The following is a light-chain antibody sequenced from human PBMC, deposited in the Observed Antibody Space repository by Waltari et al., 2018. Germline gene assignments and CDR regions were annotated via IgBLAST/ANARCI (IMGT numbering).Light chain of an antibody. CDR3: QQYYTTPWT. V-gene: IGKV4-1*01. Sequence: DIVMTQSPDSLAVSLGERATSNCKSNQSVLYSSNNNNYLAWYQQKPRQPPKLLIYWASTRESGVPDRFSGSGSGTDFTLAISSLQAEDVAVYYCQQYYTTPWTFGQGTKVEI. CDR1: QSVLYSSNNNNY. J-gene: IGKJ1*01. CDR2: WAS.